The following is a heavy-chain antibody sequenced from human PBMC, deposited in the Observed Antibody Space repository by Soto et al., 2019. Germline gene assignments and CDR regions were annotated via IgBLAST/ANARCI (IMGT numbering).Heavy chain of an antibody. CDR1: GYTFSTYG. V-gene: IGHV1-18*01. CDR3: ARDDCFGATCYIGDY. J-gene: IGHJ4*02. D-gene: IGHD2-21*01. Sequence: QVQLVQSGAEVKMPGASVKVSCKASGYTFSTYGIAWVRQAPGQPPEWVGWTSPNNDRTDGAQKLQGRVTMTTDTSTRSVYMELRSLRSDGRAVYYWARDDCFGATCYIGDYWGQGTLVTVFS. CDR2: TSPNNDRT.